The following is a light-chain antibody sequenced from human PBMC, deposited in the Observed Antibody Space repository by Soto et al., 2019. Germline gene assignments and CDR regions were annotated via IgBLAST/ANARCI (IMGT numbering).Light chain of an antibody. CDR2: DVS. J-gene: IGKJ1*01. CDR1: QSISRR. CDR3: QQYNSYSWT. Sequence: DIQMTHSPSTLSASVGDRVIITCRASQSISRRLAWCQQKPGKAPRLLMYDVSTLESGVPSRFRGSGSGTEFTLTINSLQPDDYATYYCQQYNSYSWTFGHGTKVDIK. V-gene: IGKV1-5*01.